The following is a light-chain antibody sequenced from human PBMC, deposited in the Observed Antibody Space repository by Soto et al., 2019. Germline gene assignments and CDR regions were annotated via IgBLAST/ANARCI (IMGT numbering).Light chain of an antibody. Sequence: DIQMTQSPSSLSASVGDRVTITCQTSQNVSTYLNWYQQKPGKAPKLLIYSASSLHSGVPSRFSGGGSGTDFTLTISSLQPEDFATYYCQQSYRIPRMFGQGTKVDIK. CDR1: QNVSTY. CDR3: QQSYRIPRM. CDR2: SAS. J-gene: IGKJ1*01. V-gene: IGKV1-39*01.